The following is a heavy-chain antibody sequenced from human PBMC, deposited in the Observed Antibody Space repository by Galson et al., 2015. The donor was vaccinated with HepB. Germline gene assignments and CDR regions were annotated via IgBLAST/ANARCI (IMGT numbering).Heavy chain of an antibody. J-gene: IGHJ4*02. CDR1: GFTFSSYA. CDR2: ISYDRSNK. Sequence: SLRLSCAASGFTFSSYAMHWVRQAPGKGLEWVAVISYDRSNKYYADSVKGRFTISRDNSKNTLYLQMNSLRAEDTAVYYCARADGRAGALYSSSWYLGYYFDYWGQGTLVTVSS. V-gene: IGHV3-30-3*01. CDR3: ARADGRAGALYSSSWYLGYYFDY. D-gene: IGHD6-13*01.